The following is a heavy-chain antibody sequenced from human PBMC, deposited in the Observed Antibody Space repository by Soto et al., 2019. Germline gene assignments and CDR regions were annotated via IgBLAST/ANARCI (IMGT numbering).Heavy chain of an antibody. V-gene: IGHV1-18*01. CDR2: ISAYNGNT. CDR3: ARVGYYYDSSGYGQIYYYYYGMDV. J-gene: IGHJ6*02. Sequence: QVQLVQSGAEVKKPGASVKVSCKASGYTFTNYGISWVRQAPGQGLEWMGWISAYNGNTNYAQQLQGRVTMTTDTSTSTAYMELRSLRSDDTAVYYCARVGYYYDSSGYGQIYYYYYGMDVWGQGTTVTVSS. D-gene: IGHD3-22*01. CDR1: GYTFTNYG.